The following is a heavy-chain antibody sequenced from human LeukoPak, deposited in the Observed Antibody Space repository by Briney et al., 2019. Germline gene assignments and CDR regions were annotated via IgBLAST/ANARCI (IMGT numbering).Heavy chain of an antibody. CDR3: AREGVERWLPFDY. CDR1: GFTFSSYA. D-gene: IGHD5-24*01. Sequence: GGSLRLSCAASGFTFSSYAMHWVRQAPGKGLEWVAVISYDGSNKYYADSVKGRFTISRDNAKNSLYLQMNSLRAEDTAVYYCAREGVERWLPFDYWGQGTLVTVSS. V-gene: IGHV3-30-3*01. CDR2: ISYDGSNK. J-gene: IGHJ4*02.